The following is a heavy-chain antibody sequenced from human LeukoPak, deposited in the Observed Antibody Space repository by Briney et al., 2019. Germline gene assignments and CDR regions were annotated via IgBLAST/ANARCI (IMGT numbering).Heavy chain of an antibody. CDR1: GFTFSSFG. CDR2: SCGSGGAT. V-gene: IGHV3-23*01. Sequence: GGSLRLSCAASGFTFSSFGMSWVRQSPETGLEWVSVSCGSGGATHYAESVKGRFTISRDNSKNTLYLEMSRLRADDTAVYYCAKGKDFNGYYVDSWGQGTLVTVXS. D-gene: IGHD3-3*01. J-gene: IGHJ4*02. CDR3: AKGKDFNGYYVDS.